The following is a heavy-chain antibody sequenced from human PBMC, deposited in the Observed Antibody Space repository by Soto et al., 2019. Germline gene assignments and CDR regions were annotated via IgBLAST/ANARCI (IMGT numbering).Heavy chain of an antibody. CDR1: GGSFSGYY. V-gene: IGHV4-34*01. Sequence: SETLSLTCAVYGGSFSGYYWSWIRQPPGKGLEWIGEINHSGSTNYNPSLKSRVTISVDTSKNQFSLKLSSVTAADTAVYYCARVPDFCSSTSCRYYYYYYYMDVWGKGTTVTIS. CDR2: INHSGST. D-gene: IGHD2-2*01. CDR3: ARVPDFCSSTSCRYYYYYYYMDV. J-gene: IGHJ6*03.